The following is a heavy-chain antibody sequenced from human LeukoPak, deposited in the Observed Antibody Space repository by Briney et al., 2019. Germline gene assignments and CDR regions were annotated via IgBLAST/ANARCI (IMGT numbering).Heavy chain of an antibody. CDR3: AREAVSFVAGANDGYFDF. CDR2: VSAYKGYT. J-gene: IGHJ4*02. Sequence: ASVKVSCKTSGYVFNSFGITWLRQAPGQGLEWMGWVSAYKGYTSHAQKFQDRVIMTTDTSTTTAYMELRNLKSDDTAVYYCAREAVSFVAGANDGYFDFWGQGSLVIVSS. CDR1: GYVFNSFG. D-gene: IGHD6-25*01. V-gene: IGHV1-18*01.